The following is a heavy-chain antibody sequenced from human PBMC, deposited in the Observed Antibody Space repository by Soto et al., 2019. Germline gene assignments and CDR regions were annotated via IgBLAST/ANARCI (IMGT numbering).Heavy chain of an antibody. CDR3: AKDAVAGNGQYDWFDP. CDR2: IGGSET. J-gene: IGHJ5*02. D-gene: IGHD6-19*01. Sequence: EVQLLESGGGLVQPGGSLRLSCAASGFTFSIYAMSWVRQAPGKGLEWVSTIGGSETYHADSVKGRFTISRDDSKSALFLRMNSLRVEDTAIYYCAKDAVAGNGQYDWFDPWGQGTQVTVSS. CDR1: GFTFSIYA. V-gene: IGHV3-23*01.